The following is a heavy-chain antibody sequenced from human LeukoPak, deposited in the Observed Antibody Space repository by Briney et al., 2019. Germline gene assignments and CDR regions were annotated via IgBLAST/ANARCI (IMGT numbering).Heavy chain of an antibody. V-gene: IGHV3-30*02. CDR1: GFTFSSYG. J-gene: IGHJ4*02. CDR3: ARGMDYYDSSGYLSFLDY. D-gene: IGHD3-22*01. Sequence: GGSLRLSCAASGFTFSSYGMHWVRQAPGKGLEWVAFIRYDGSNKYYADSVKGRFTISRDNAKNSLYLQMNSLRAEDTAVYYCARGMDYYDSSGYLSFLDYWGQGTLVTVSS. CDR2: IRYDGSNK.